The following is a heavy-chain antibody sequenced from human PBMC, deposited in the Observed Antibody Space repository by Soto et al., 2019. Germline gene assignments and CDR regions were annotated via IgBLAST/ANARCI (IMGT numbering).Heavy chain of an antibody. Sequence: QLHLQESGPGLVKPSETLSLTCTVSGDSVTSTSYSWGWIRQPPGKGPEWIGSISHTGNTYYNPSLKSRVTISVDTSKNQFSLKMTSVTAADTAVYYCAGPRLGATYVYHWGQGTLVTVSS. CDR2: ISHTGNT. V-gene: IGHV4-39*01. CDR1: GDSVTSTSYS. D-gene: IGHD1-26*01. J-gene: IGHJ5*02. CDR3: AGPRLGATYVYH.